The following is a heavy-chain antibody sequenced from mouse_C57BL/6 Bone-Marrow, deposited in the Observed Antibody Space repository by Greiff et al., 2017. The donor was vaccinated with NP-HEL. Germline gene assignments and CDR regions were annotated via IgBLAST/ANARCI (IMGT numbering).Heavy chain of an antibody. J-gene: IGHJ3*01. D-gene: IGHD2-4*01. CDR3: ARMGYYDYDAFAY. CDR1: GYTFTSSW. V-gene: IGHV1-64*01. CDR2: IHPNSCST. Sequence: VQLQQPGAELVKPGASVKLSCKASGYTFTSSWLHWVKQRPGPGLEWIGMIHPNSCSTNYTEKFKSKATLTVDKSSSTAYMQLSSLTSEDSAVYYCARMGYYDYDAFAYWGQGTLVTVSA.